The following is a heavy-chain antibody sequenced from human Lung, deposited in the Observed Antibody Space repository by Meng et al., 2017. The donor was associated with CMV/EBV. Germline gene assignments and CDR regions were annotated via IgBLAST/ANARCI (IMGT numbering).Heavy chain of an antibody. Sequence: SXAASGFTFSSYKMNWVRQAPGKGLEWVSFINPSSSYIYYTDSVEGRFTISRDNAKTSLFLQMNSLRAEDTAVYFCARESPSYYDSGGYPGWVDTWXQGTLVTVSS. J-gene: IGHJ5*02. CDR3: ARESPSYYDSGGYPGWVDT. CDR1: GFTFSSYK. CDR2: INPSSSYI. V-gene: IGHV3-21*01. D-gene: IGHD3-9*01.